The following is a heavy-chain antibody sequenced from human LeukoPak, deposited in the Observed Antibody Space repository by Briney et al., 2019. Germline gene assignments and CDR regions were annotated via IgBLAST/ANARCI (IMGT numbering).Heavy chain of an antibody. J-gene: IGHJ3*02. D-gene: IGHD3-3*01. CDR2: INHSGGT. CDR3: ARARYDFWSAVGAFDI. V-gene: IGHV4-34*01. CDR1: GGSFSGYY. Sequence: SETLSLTCAVYGGSFSGYYWSWIRQPPGKGLEWIGEINHSGGTNYNPSLKSRVTISVDTSKNQFSLKLSSVTAADTAVYYCARARYDFWSAVGAFDIWGQGTMVTVSS.